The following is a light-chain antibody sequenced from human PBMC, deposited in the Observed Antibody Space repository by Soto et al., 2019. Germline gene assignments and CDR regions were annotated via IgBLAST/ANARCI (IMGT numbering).Light chain of an antibody. CDR2: GAS. CDR1: QSVGSN. J-gene: IGKJ1*01. CDR3: QQYNNWHRT. V-gene: IGKV3-15*01. Sequence: EVVMTQSPATLSVSPGERATLSCRASQSVGSNFAWYQQKPGQAPRLLIYGASTRATDIPGRFSGSGSGTEFTLTISRLQSEDCAVSYCQQYNNWHRTFGQGTKVEIK.